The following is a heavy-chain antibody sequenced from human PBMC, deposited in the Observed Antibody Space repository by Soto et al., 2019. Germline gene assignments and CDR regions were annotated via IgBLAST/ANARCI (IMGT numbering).Heavy chain of an antibody. Sequence: SETLSLTCAVYGGSFSGYYWSWIRQPPGKGLEWIGEINHSGSTNYNPSLKSRVTISVDTSKNQFSLKLSSVTAADTAVYYCAREGPYSNYYPHYYYYYGMDVWGQGTTVTVSS. CDR2: INHSGST. D-gene: IGHD4-4*01. CDR3: AREGPYSNYYPHYYYYYGMDV. V-gene: IGHV4-34*01. J-gene: IGHJ6*02. CDR1: GGSFSGYY.